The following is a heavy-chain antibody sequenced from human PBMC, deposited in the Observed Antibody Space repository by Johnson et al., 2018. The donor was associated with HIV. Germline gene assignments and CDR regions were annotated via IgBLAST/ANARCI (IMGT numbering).Heavy chain of an antibody. CDR2: IRYDGSNK. J-gene: IGHJ3*02. CDR1: GFTFSSYG. D-gene: IGHD1-26*01. V-gene: IGHV3-30*02. Sequence: VQLVESGGGLVQPGGSLRLSCAASGFTFSSYGMHWVRQAPGKGLEWVAFIRYDGSNKYYADSVQGRFTISRDNSKNTLYLQMNSLRAEDTAVYYCARDPVIFRSGSYYGDRAFDIWGQGTMVTVSS. CDR3: ARDPVIFRSGSYYGDRAFDI.